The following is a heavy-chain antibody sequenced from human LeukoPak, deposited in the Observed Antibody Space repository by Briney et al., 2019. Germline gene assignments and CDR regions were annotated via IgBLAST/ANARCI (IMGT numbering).Heavy chain of an antibody. Sequence: SETLSLTCTVYGGSFSGYYWSWIRQPPGKGLEWIGEINHSGSTNYNPYLKSRVTISVDTSKNQFSLKLSSVTAADTAVYYCARNRRVLLWFGELFPNPGFDYWGQGTLVTVSS. CDR1: GGSFSGYY. J-gene: IGHJ4*02. D-gene: IGHD3-10*01. V-gene: IGHV4-34*01. CDR2: INHSGST. CDR3: ARNRRVLLWFGELFPNPGFDY.